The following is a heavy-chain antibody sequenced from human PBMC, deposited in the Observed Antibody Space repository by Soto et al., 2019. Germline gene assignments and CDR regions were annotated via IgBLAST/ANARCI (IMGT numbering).Heavy chain of an antibody. V-gene: IGHV3-23*01. CDR1: GFTFSSYA. J-gene: IGHJ4*02. CDR3: AGGSSWTRVDY. D-gene: IGHD6-13*01. Sequence: EVQLLESGGVLVQPGGSLRLSCAASGFTFSSYAMSWVRQAPGKGLEWVSAISASGGSTYYAVSVKGRFTISRDSSKNTLYLQMNSLRAEDTAVYYCAGGSSWTRVDYWGQGTLVTVSS. CDR2: ISASGGST.